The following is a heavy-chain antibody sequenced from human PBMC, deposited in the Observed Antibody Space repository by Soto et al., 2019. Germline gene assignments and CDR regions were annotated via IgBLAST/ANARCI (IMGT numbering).Heavy chain of an antibody. CDR1: GLIFSDYH. CDR3: AMLGGWSGGSNDMDV. Sequence: EVQLVESGGGLVQPGGSLRLSCAASGLIFSDYHMDWVRQAPGKGLEWVGRIRRKANSYTTEYAASVKGRFTISRDDSTKSLYLQMNSLNTEDTAVYYCAMLGGWSGGSNDMDVWCQGTTVTVSS. J-gene: IGHJ6*02. CDR2: IRRKANSYTT. V-gene: IGHV3-72*01. D-gene: IGHD6-19*01.